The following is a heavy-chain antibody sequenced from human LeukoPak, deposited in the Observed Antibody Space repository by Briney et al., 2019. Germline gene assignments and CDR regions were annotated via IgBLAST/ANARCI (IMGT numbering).Heavy chain of an antibody. J-gene: IGHJ4*02. D-gene: IGHD6-13*01. Sequence: PGGSLRLSSATSGFTFSTDWMHWVRQGPGKGLVWVSRIDTDGTITTYADSVKGRFTISRDNAKNTLYLQMNSLRVEDTAVYYCVRGGAAAGLFDYWGRGTMVTVSS. V-gene: IGHV3-74*01. CDR2: IDTDGTIT. CDR3: VRGGAAAGLFDY. CDR1: GFTFSTDW.